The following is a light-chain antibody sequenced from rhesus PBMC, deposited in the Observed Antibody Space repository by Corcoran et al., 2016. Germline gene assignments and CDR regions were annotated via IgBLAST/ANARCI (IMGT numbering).Light chain of an antibody. V-gene: IGKV2-78*01. Sequence: DIVMTQTPLSLPVTPGEPASISCRSSQSLLHSDGYTYLDWYLQKPGQSTQLLIYLGSNRASGVPDRFSGSGSGTDFTLKISRVEAEDVGGYYCMQGTQLPYSFGQGTKVEIK. CDR1: QSLLHSDGYTY. CDR2: LGS. CDR3: MQGTQLPYS. J-gene: IGKJ2*01.